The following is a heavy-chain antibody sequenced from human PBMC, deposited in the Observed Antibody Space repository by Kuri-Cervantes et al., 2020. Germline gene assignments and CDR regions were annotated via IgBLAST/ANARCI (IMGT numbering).Heavy chain of an antibody. D-gene: IGHD2-15*01. J-gene: IGHJ4*02. CDR2: INHSGST. CDR1: GGSFSGYY. CDR3: ARGHCSGGSCYDY. V-gene: IGHV4-34*01. Sequence: SETLSLTCAVYGGSFSGYYWSWIRQPPGKGLEWIGEINHSGSTNYNPSLKSRVTISVDTSKNQFSLKLSSVNAADTAVYYCARGHCSGGSCYDYWGQGTLVTVSS.